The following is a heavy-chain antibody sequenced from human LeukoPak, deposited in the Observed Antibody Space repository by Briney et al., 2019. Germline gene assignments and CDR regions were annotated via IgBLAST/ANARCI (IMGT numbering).Heavy chain of an antibody. V-gene: IGHV3-23*01. Sequence: GGSLRLSCAASGFTFSSYAMSWVRQAPGKGLEWVSAISGSGGSTYYADSVKGRFTISRDNAKNSLYLQMNSLRAEDTAVYYCARTPGGGYYYMDVWGKGTTVTVSS. J-gene: IGHJ6*03. D-gene: IGHD1/OR15-1a*01. CDR1: GFTFSSYA. CDR2: ISGSGGST. CDR3: ARTPGGGYYYMDV.